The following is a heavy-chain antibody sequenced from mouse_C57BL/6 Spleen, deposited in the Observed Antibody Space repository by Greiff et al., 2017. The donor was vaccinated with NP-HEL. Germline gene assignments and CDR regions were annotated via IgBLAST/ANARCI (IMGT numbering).Heavy chain of an antibody. CDR2: IDPSDSYT. Sequence: VQLQQSGAELVKPGASVKLSCKASGYTFTSYWMQWVKQRPGQGLEWIGEIDPSDSYTNYNQKFKGKATLTVDTSSSTAYMQLSSLTSEDSAVYYCARSGGQLRPYFDYWGQGTTLTVSS. V-gene: IGHV1-50*01. CDR3: ARSGGQLRPYFDY. D-gene: IGHD3-2*02. J-gene: IGHJ2*01. CDR1: GYTFTSYW.